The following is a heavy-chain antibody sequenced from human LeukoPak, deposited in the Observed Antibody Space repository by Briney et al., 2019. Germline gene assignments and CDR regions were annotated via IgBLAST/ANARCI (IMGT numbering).Heavy chain of an antibody. D-gene: IGHD3-16*01. V-gene: IGHV4-34*01. CDR3: ARTRGRIMVTFGRVHID. J-gene: IGHJ4*01. Sequence: SETLSLTCAVYGGSFSGYYWSWIRQPPGKGLEWIGEINHSGSTNYNPSLKSQVTISVDTPKNQFSLKLNSVTAAAPAVYFCARTRGRIMVTFGRVHID. CDR2: INHSGST. CDR1: GGSFSGYY.